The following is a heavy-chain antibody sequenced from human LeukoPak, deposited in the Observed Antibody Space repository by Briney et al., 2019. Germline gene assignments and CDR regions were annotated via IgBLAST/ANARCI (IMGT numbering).Heavy chain of an antibody. CDR1: GGSISSYY. V-gene: IGHV4-59*08. Sequence: SETLSLTCTVSGGSISSYYWSWIRQPPGKGLEWIGYIYYSGSTNYNPSLKSRVTISVDTSKNQFSLKLSSVTAADTAVYYCASSVGARDYFDYWGQGTLVTVSS. D-gene: IGHD1-26*01. CDR3: ASSVGARDYFDY. CDR2: IYYSGST. J-gene: IGHJ4*02.